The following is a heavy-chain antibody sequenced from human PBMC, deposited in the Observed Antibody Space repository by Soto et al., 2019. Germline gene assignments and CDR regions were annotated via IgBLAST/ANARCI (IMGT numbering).Heavy chain of an antibody. J-gene: IGHJ4*02. V-gene: IGHV4-59*08. D-gene: IGHD5-12*01. CDR3: ARRGSRPLFDY. CDR2: IYYSGST. CDR1: GGSISSYY. Sequence: SETLSLTSTVSGGSISSYYWSWIRQPPGKGLEWIGYIYYSGSTNYNPSLKSRVTISVDTSKNQFSLKLSSVTAADTAVYYCARRGSRPLFDYWGQGTLVTVSS.